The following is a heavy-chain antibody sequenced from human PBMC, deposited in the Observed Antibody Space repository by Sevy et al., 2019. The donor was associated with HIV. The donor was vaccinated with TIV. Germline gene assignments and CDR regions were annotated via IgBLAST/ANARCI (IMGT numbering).Heavy chain of an antibody. CDR2: ISYSGRT. CDR1: GGSINSDTW. Sequence: SETLSLTCAVSGGSINSDTWWSWVRQSPGKGRGWFGEISYSGRTNYNPSLKSRVTISLDKSNRQYSLKLSSVTAADTAVYYCAREGTATSFDYWDQGTLVTVSS. D-gene: IGHD2-21*02. V-gene: IGHV4-4*02. J-gene: IGHJ4*02. CDR3: AREGTATSFDY.